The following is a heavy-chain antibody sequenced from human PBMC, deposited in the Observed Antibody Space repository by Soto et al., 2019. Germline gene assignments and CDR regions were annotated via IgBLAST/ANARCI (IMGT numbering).Heavy chain of an antibody. CDR1: GFSFSSYY. D-gene: IGHD4-17*01. Sequence: PAETLSLTCAASGFSFSSYYGNWIRQPPGKGLEWIGHIYYSGSTNYNPTRKSRVTISIDKSKNQFYLNVRSVTAADTDFYYCARETYGDDVDYFDPWGQGIQVTVSS. CDR2: IYYSGST. V-gene: IGHV4-59*12. CDR3: ARETYGDDVDYFDP. J-gene: IGHJ5*02.